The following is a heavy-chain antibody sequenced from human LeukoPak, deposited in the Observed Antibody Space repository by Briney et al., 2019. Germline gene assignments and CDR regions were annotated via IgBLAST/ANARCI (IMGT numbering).Heavy chain of an antibody. CDR1: GFTFSNYA. CDR2: ISYDGSNK. V-gene: IGHV3-30*04. Sequence: GRSLRLSCAASGFTFSNYAMHWVRQAPGRGLEWVAVISYDGSNKYYADSVKGRFTISRDNSKNTLYLQMNSLRAEDTAVYYCARGWAATISPCDYWGQGTLVTVSS. D-gene: IGHD5-12*01. CDR3: ARGWAATISPCDY. J-gene: IGHJ4*02.